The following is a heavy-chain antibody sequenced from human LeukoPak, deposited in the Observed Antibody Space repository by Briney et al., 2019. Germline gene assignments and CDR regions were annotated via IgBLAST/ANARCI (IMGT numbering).Heavy chain of an antibody. Sequence: GASAKVSCKASGYPFTSYDINWVRQATGQGLEWMGWMNPNSGSTGYAQKFQGRVTMTRNTSISTAYMELSSLRSEDTAVYYCARGPMGDSSGYYYVNYWGQGTLVTVSS. CDR1: GYPFTSYD. CDR3: ARGPMGDSSGYYYVNY. J-gene: IGHJ4*02. CDR2: MNPNSGST. V-gene: IGHV1-8*01. D-gene: IGHD3-22*01.